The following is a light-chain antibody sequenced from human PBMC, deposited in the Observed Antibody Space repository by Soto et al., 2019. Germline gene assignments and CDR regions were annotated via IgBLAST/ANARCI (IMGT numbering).Light chain of an antibody. Sequence: EIVLTQSPGTLSLSPGERATLSCRASQSVSSSYLAWYQQKPGQAPRLLIYGASSRATGIPDRFSGSGSGTDFTLTISRLEPEDFAVYYCRQYGSSGLTFGGGTKVDI. CDR1: QSVSSSY. CDR2: GAS. J-gene: IGKJ4*01. CDR3: RQYGSSGLT. V-gene: IGKV3-20*01.